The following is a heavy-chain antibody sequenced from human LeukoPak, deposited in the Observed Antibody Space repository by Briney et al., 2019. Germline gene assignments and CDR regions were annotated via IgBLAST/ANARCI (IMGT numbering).Heavy chain of an antibody. D-gene: IGHD2-2*01. CDR3: ARVRVYCSSTSCILYYYYGMDV. CDR2: INHSGST. J-gene: IGHJ6*02. CDR1: GGSFSGCY. Sequence: SETLSLTCAVYGGSFSGCYWSWIRQPPGKGLEWIGEINHSGSTNYNPSLKSRVTISVDTSKNQFSLKPSSVTAADTAVYYCARVRVYCSSTSCILYYYYGMDVWGQGTTVTVSS. V-gene: IGHV4-34*01.